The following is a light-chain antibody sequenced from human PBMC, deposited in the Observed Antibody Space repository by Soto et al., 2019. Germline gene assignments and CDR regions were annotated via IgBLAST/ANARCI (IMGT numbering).Light chain of an antibody. CDR3: QQYDTHFWT. CDR1: QSISSS. V-gene: IGKV1-5*03. J-gene: IGKJ1*01. Sequence: DIQMTQSPSTLSASVGDRVTVTCRASQSISSSLAWFQQKPGKAPKLLMYHVSRLNSGVSSRFIGSGSGTEFPLTISSLQPDDFATYYCQQYDTHFWTFGQGTKVEIK. CDR2: HVS.